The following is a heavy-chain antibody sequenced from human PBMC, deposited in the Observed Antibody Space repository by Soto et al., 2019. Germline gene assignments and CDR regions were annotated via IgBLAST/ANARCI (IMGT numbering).Heavy chain of an antibody. J-gene: IGHJ6*03. V-gene: IGHV3-9*01. Sequence: EVQLVESGGGLVQPGRSLRLSCAASGFTFDDYAMHWVRQAPGKGLEWVSGISWNSGSIGYADSVKGRFTISRDNAKNSLYLQMNSLRAEDTALYYCAKDTIPYYYYYYMDVWGKGTTVTVS. CDR3: AKDTIPYYYYYYMDV. CDR2: ISWNSGSI. D-gene: IGHD2-21*01. CDR1: GFTFDDYA.